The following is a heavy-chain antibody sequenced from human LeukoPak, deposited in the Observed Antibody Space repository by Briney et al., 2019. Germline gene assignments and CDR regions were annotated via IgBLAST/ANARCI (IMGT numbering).Heavy chain of an antibody. J-gene: IGHJ6*03. CDR3: AKTARRNYYDSSGSTYYYMDV. Sequence: GGSLRPSCAASGFTFSSYGMHWVRQAPGKGLEWVAFIRYDGSNKYYADSVKGRFTISRDNSKNTLYLQMNSLRAEDTAVYHCAKTARRNYYDSSGSTYYYMDVWGKGTTVTISS. CDR2: IRYDGSNK. CDR1: GFTFSSYG. D-gene: IGHD3-22*01. V-gene: IGHV3-30*02.